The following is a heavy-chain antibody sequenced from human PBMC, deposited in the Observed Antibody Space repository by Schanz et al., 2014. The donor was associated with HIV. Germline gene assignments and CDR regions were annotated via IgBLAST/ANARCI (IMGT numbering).Heavy chain of an antibody. Sequence: QVQLVQSGAEVKKPGASVKVSCKASGYTFSNFDINWVRQATGQGLEWMGWMNPNSGNTGYAQKFRGRVTMTRNTSTGTAYMELSSLRSDDTAVYYCARDLSLASSTPTLAFDIWGQGTMVTVSS. D-gene: IGHD2-2*01. V-gene: IGHV1-8*01. CDR1: GYTFSNFD. J-gene: IGHJ3*02. CDR2: MNPNSGNT. CDR3: ARDLSLASSTPTLAFDI.